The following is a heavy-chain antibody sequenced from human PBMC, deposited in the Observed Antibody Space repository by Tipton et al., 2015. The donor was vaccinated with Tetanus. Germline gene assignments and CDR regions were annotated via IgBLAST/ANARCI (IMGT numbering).Heavy chain of an antibody. Sequence: TLSLTCAVYGGSFSGYYWSWIRQPPGKGLEWIGEINHSGSTNYNPSLKSRVTISVDTSKNQFSLKLSSVTAADTAVYYCARGIMVRGVSRFDPWGQGTLVPVSS. V-gene: IGHV4-34*01. CDR3: ARGIMVRGVSRFDP. J-gene: IGHJ5*02. CDR2: INHSGST. D-gene: IGHD3-10*01. CDR1: GGSFSGYY.